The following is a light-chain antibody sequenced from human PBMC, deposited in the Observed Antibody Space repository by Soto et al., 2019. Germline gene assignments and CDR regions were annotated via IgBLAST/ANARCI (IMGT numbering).Light chain of an antibody. J-gene: IGLJ1*01. CDR1: SSDVGGYNF. CDR3: RSYAGSYTYV. CDR2: DVT. V-gene: IGLV2-11*01. Sequence: QSALTQPRSVSGSPGQSVTISCTGTSSDVGGYNFVSWYQQHPGKAPKLMIYDVTKRPSGVPDRFSGSKSDNTASLTISGLQAEDEADYYCRSYAGSYTYVFGTGTKLTVL.